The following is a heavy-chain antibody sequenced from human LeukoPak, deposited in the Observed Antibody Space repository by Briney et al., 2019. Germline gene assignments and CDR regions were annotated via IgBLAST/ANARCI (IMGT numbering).Heavy chain of an antibody. J-gene: IGHJ4*02. CDR3: AGDRPISGGSCLDY. CDR2: IYTSGST. D-gene: IGHD2-15*01. Sequence: SETLSLTCTVSGGSISSGSYYWNWIRQPAGKGLEWIGRIYTSGSTNYNPSLKSRVTMSVDTSKNQFSLNLSSVTAADTAVYYCAGDRPISGGSCLDYWGQGILVTVSS. CDR1: GGSISSGSYY. V-gene: IGHV4-61*02.